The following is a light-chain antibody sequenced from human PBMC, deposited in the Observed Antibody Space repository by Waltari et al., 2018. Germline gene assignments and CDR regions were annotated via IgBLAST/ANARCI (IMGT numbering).Light chain of an antibody. CDR1: QSLRRP. CDR2: DAS. CDR3: QHYVTLPAT. J-gene: IGKJ1*01. Sequence: SCRTSQSLRRPLAWYQQKPGQAPRLLIYDASRRATGIPDRFIGSGSGTDFSLTISRLEPEDFAVYYCQHYVTLPATFGQGTRVELK. V-gene: IGKV3-20*01.